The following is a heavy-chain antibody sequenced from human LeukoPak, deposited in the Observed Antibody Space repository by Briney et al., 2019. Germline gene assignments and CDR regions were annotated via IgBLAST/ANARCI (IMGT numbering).Heavy chain of an antibody. V-gene: IGHV3-53*01. J-gene: IGHJ5*02. CDR3: VRDPGRPDES. CDR2: IYSGGIT. Sequence: GGSLRLSCAASGFIVSSKYMSWVRQAPGKGLEWVSVIYSGGITYYADSVKGRFTISRDNSKNTLNLQMNSLRVEDTAVYYCVRDPGRPDESWGQGTLVTVSP. CDR1: GFIVSSKY. D-gene: IGHD2-15*01.